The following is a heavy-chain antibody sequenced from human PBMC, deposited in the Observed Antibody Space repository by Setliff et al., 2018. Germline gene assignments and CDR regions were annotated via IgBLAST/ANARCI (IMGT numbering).Heavy chain of an antibody. D-gene: IGHD3-3*01. Sequence: PSETLSLTCTVSGVSIRSYYWSWVRQPPGKGLEWIGYIFYSGSSNYNPSLRSRVTISVDKSKNQFFLKLTSMTAADTALYFCARERQGGFLEWAPFDSWGQGVVVTVSS. J-gene: IGHJ4*02. CDR3: ARERQGGFLEWAPFDS. CDR2: IFYSGSS. V-gene: IGHV4-59*12. CDR1: GVSIRSYY.